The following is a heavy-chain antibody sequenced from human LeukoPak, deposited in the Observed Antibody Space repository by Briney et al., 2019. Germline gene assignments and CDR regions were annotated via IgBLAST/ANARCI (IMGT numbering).Heavy chain of an antibody. J-gene: IGHJ4*02. CDR3: ARDLYDSSGYYCDY. CDR1: GFTFSDYY. D-gene: IGHD3-22*01. V-gene: IGHV3-11*05. Sequence: GGSLRLSCAASGFTFSDYYMSWIRQAPGKGLEWVSYISSSSSYTNYADSVKGRFTISRDNAKNSLYPQMNSLRAEDTAVYYCARDLYDSSGYYCDYWGQGTLVTVSS. CDR2: ISSSSSYT.